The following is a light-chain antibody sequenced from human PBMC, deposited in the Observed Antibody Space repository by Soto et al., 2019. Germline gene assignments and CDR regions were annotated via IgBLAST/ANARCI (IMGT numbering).Light chain of an antibody. J-gene: IGKJ1*01. CDR3: QQYNNWPKT. Sequence: EVVMTQSPATLSVSPGERATLSCRASQSVSSDYVAWYQQKPGQPPSLLIYGASTRATGIPARFSGSGSGTEFTLTISSLQSEDFAVYYCQQYNNWPKTFGQGTKVDIK. V-gene: IGKV3-15*01. CDR2: GAS. CDR1: QSVSSD.